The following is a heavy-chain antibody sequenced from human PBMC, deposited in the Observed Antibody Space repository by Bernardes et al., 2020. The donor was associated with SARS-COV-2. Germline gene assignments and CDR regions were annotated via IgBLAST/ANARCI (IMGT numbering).Heavy chain of an antibody. CDR2: INWRSEVV. CDR1: GFGFENYA. J-gene: IGHJ6*02. D-gene: IGHD1-1*01. Sequence: GGSLRLSCEASGFGFENYAMHWVRQVPGKGLEWVSGINWRSEVVTYAASVKGRFIISRDNAKRTLYLQMNSLRVEDTALYYCAKDVLHMERRPGRLGMDVWGQGTTVTVSS. V-gene: IGHV3-9*01. CDR3: AKDVLHMERRPGRLGMDV.